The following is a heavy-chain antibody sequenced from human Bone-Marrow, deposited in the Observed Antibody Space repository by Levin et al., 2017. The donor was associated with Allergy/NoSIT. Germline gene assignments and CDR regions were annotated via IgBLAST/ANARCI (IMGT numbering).Heavy chain of an antibody. J-gene: IGHJ3*02. Sequence: GESLKISCKASGYTFTSYGISWVRQAPGQGLEWMGWISAYNGNTNYAQKLQGRVTMTTDTSTSTAYMELRSLRSDDTAVYYCARVQGYCSGGSCYVYDAFDSWGQGTMVTVSS. CDR2: ISAYNGNT. CDR3: ARVQGYCSGGSCYVYDAFDS. D-gene: IGHD2-15*01. CDR1: GYTFTSYG. V-gene: IGHV1-18*01.